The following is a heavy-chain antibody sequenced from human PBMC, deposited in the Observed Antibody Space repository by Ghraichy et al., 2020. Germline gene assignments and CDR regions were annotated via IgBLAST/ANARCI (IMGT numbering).Heavy chain of an antibody. CDR1: GGSISSYY. CDR2: IYYSGST. Sequence: SETLSLTCTVSGGSISSYYWSWIRQLPGKGLEWIGYIYYSGSTNYNPSLKSRVTISVDTSKNQFSLKLSSVTAADTAVYYCARGNYYDSSGYLYYYYYMDVWGKGTTVTVSS. J-gene: IGHJ6*03. CDR3: ARGNYYDSSGYLYYYYYMDV. V-gene: IGHV4-59*01. D-gene: IGHD3-22*01.